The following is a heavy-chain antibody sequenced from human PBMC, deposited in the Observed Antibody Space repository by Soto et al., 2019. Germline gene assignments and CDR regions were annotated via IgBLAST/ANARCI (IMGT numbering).Heavy chain of an antibody. V-gene: IGHV4-61*01. J-gene: IGHJ4*02. CDR3: ARGSPLLWFGELSPYYFDY. D-gene: IGHD3-10*01. CDR2: IYSSGST. CDR1: GGSVSSGSYY. Sequence: QVQLQESGPGLVKPSETLSLTCTVSGGSVSSGSYYWSWIRQPPGKGLEWIGYIYSSGSTNYNPYLKSRVTISVDTSKNQCSLKLSSVTAADTAVYYCARGSPLLWFGELSPYYFDYWGRGTLVTVSS.